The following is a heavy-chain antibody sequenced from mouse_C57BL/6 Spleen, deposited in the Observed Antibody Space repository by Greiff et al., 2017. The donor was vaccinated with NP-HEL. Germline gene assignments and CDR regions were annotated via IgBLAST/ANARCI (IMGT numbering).Heavy chain of an antibody. D-gene: IGHD1-1*01. V-gene: IGHV5-17*01. CDR2: ISSGSSTI. J-gene: IGHJ1*03. CDR1: GFTFSDYG. Sequence: EVQRVESGGGLVKPGGSLKLSCAASGFTFSDYGMHWVRQAPEKGLEWVAYISSGSSTIYYADTVKGRFTISRDNAKNTLFLQMTSLRSEDTAMYYCARSHYYYGSSWYFDVWGTGTTVTVSS. CDR3: ARSHYYYGSSWYFDV.